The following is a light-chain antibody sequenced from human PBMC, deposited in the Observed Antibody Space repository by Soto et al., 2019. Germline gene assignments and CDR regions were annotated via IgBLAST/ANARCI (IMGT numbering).Light chain of an antibody. V-gene: IGKV3-11*01. CDR2: DAS. Sequence: EIVLTQSPATMSLSPGERATLSCRASQSIGTYLGWYQQKPGQAPRLLIWDASNRATGIPARFSGSGSGTDFTLTISSLELEDFAVYYCQERSDWPRTFGQGTKLEIK. J-gene: IGKJ2*01. CDR1: QSIGTY. CDR3: QERSDWPRT.